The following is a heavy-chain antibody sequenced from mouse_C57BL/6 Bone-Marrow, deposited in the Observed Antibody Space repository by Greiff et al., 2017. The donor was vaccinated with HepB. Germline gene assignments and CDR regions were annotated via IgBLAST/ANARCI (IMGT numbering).Heavy chain of an antibody. V-gene: IGHV1-19*01. D-gene: IGHD1-2*01. J-gene: IGHJ4*01. CDR1: GYTFTDYY. Sequence: EVQLQQSGPVLVKPGASVKMSCKASGYTFTDYYMNWVKQSHGKSLEWIGVINPYNGGTSYNQKFKGKATLTVDKSSSTAYMELNSLTSEDSAVYYCARGDNYYGLMDYWGQGTSVTVSS. CDR2: INPYNGGT. CDR3: ARGDNYYGLMDY.